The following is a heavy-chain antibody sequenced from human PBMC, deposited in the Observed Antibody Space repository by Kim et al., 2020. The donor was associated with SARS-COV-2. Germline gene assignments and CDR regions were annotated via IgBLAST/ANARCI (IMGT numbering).Heavy chain of an antibody. CDR2: INAGNGNT. J-gene: IGHJ6*02. D-gene: IGHD3-9*01. CDR3: ATNTNYDILTGYPSYYYYGMDV. CDR1: GYTFTSYA. Sequence: ASVKVSCKASGYTFTSYAMHWVRQAPGQRLEWMGWINAGNGNTKYSQKFQGRVTITRDTSASTAYMELSSLRSEDTAVYYCATNTNYDILTGYPSYYYYGMDVWGQGTTVTVSS. V-gene: IGHV1-3*01.